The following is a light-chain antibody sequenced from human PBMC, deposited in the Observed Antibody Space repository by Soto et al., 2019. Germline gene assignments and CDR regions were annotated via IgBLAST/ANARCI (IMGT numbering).Light chain of an antibody. CDR3: QQANSFPIT. J-gene: IGKJ5*01. CDR2: GAS. Sequence: EMVMTQSPATLSVSPGERATLSCRASQSVSSSLAWYQQRPGQAPRLLIYGASTRATGIPARFSGSGSGTEFTLTISSLQSEDFATYYCQQANSFPITFGQGTRLEIK. CDR1: QSVSSS. V-gene: IGKV3-15*01.